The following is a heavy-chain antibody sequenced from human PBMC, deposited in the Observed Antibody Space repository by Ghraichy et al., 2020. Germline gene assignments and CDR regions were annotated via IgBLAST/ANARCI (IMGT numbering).Heavy chain of an antibody. V-gene: IGHV4-34*01. J-gene: IGHJ5*02. D-gene: IGHD3-10*01. CDR1: GGSFSGYY. CDR2: INHSGST. CDR3: ARDAYGSGSYYQALNWFDP. Sequence: ESLNISCAVYGGSFSGYYWSWIRQPPGKGLEWIGEINHSGSTNYNPSLKSRVTISVDTSKNQFSLKLSSVTAADTAVYYCARDAYGSGSYYQALNWFDPWGQGTLVTVSS.